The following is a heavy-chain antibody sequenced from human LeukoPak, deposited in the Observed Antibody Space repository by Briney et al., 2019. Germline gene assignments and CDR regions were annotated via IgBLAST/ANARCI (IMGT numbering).Heavy chain of an antibody. D-gene: IGHD6-13*01. CDR3: ARGGPAAGRFDY. V-gene: IGHV3-30*02. Sequence: PGGSLRLSCAASEFTFSSYGMHWVRQAPGKGLEWVAFIRYDGSYKYYADSVKGRFTISRDNSKNMLYLQMNSLRAEDTAVYYCARGGPAAGRFDYWGQGTLVTVSS. CDR2: IRYDGSYK. CDR1: EFTFSSYG. J-gene: IGHJ4*02.